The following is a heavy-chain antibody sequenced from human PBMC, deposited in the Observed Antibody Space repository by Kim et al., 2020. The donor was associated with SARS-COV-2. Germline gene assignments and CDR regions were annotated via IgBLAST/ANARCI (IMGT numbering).Heavy chain of an antibody. CDR1: GGSISSYY. V-gene: IGHV4-4*07. Sequence: SETLSLTCTVSGGSISSYYWSWIRQPAGKGLEWIGRIYTSGSTNYNPSLKSRVTMSVDKTKNQFSLKLSSVTAADTAVYYCARAVTYYYGSGSYYNLIGWFDPWGQGTLVTVSS. CDR3: ARAVTYYYGSGSYYNLIGWFDP. J-gene: IGHJ5*02. CDR2: IYTSGST. D-gene: IGHD3-10*01.